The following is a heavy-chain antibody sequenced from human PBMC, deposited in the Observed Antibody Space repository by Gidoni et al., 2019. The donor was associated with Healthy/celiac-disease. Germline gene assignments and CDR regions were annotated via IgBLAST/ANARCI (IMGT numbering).Heavy chain of an antibody. CDR2: INPSGGST. CDR1: AYTFTSYY. Sequence: QVQLVQSGAAVTKPGASDKVSCKASAYTFTSYYMHWVRQAPGQGLEWMGIINPSGGSTSYAQKFQGRVTMTRDTSTSTVYMELSSLRAEDTAVYYCARDLPKSRGYYYMDVWGKGTTVTVSS. D-gene: IGHD3-10*01. J-gene: IGHJ6*03. V-gene: IGHV1-46*01. CDR3: ARDLPKSRGYYYMDV.